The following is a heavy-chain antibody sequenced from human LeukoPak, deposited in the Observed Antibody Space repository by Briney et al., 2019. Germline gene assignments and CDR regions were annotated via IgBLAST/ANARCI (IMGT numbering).Heavy chain of an antibody. CDR2: INAGNGDT. V-gene: IGHV1-3*01. J-gene: IGHJ5*02. CDR1: GYTFTSYA. Sequence: GAPVKVSCKASGYTFTSYAMHWVRQAPGQRLEWMGWINAGNGDTNYAQKLQGRVTMTTDTSTSTAYMELRSLRSDDTAVYYCAISPYSYYDPWGQGTLVTVSS. D-gene: IGHD5-18*01. CDR3: AISPYSYYDP.